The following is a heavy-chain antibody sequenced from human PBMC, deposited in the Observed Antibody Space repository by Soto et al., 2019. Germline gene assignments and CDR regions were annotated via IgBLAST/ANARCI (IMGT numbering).Heavy chain of an antibody. CDR1: GFTFSSYW. CDR3: ARDRTFHDSSRSLAY. V-gene: IGHV3-7*03. D-gene: IGHD3-22*01. CDR2: IKQDGSEK. J-gene: IGHJ4*02. Sequence: GGSLRLSCAASGFTFSSYWMSWVRQAPGKGLEWVANIKQDGSEKYYVDSVKGRFTISRDNAKNSLYLQMNSLRAEDAAVYYCARDRTFHDSSRSLAYWGQGTLVTVSS.